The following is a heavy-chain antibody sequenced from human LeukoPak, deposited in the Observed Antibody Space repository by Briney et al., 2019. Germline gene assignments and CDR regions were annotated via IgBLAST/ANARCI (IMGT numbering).Heavy chain of an antibody. J-gene: IGHJ4*02. CDR2: INPNSGDT. Sequence: ASVKVSCKASGYTLTGYYMHWLRQAPGQGLEWMGWINPNSGDTNYAQKFQGRVTMTRDTSISTAYMELSRLTSDDTAVYFCAKNPYEYYFDYWGQGTLVTVSS. CDR1: GYTLTGYY. CDR3: AKNPYEYYFDY. V-gene: IGHV1-2*02. D-gene: IGHD5-12*01.